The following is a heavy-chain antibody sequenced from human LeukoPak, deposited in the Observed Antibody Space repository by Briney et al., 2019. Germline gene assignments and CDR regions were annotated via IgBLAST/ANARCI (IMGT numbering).Heavy chain of an antibody. Sequence: GASVKVSCKASGYTFTSYYMHWVRQAPGQGLEWMGIINPSGGSTSYAQKFQGRVTMTRDTSTSTVYMELSSLRSEDTAVYYCARDLSGSYYYYYCMDVWGKGTTVTISS. CDR2: INPSGGST. CDR3: ARDLSGSYYYYYCMDV. CDR1: GYTFTSYY. D-gene: IGHD1-26*01. J-gene: IGHJ6*03. V-gene: IGHV1-46*01.